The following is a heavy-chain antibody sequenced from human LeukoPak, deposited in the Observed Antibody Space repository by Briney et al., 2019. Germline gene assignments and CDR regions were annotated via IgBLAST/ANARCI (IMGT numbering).Heavy chain of an antibody. CDR1: GFTFSSYA. CDR2: ISSSSSYI. D-gene: IGHD4-17*01. V-gene: IGHV3-21*04. CDR3: ALVTTDRPFDY. J-gene: IGHJ4*02. Sequence: GGSLRLSCAASGFTFSSYAMSWVRQAPGKGLEWVSSISSSSSYIYYADSVKGRFTISRDNAKNSLYLQMNSLRAEDTAIYYCALVTTDRPFDYWGQGTLVTVSS.